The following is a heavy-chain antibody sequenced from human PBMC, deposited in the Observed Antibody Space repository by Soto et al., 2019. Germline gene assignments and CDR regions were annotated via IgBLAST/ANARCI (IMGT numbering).Heavy chain of an antibody. Sequence: QVQLVESGGGVVQPGRSLRLSCAASGFTFSSYGMHWVRQAPGKGLEWVAVIWYDGSNKYYADSVKGRFTISRDNSKNTMYLQMNSLRAEDTAVYYCARGNRDSGYDYDTYYFDYWGQGTLVTVSS. V-gene: IGHV3-33*01. J-gene: IGHJ4*02. D-gene: IGHD5-12*01. CDR1: GFTFSSYG. CDR2: IWYDGSNK. CDR3: ARGNRDSGYDYDTYYFDY.